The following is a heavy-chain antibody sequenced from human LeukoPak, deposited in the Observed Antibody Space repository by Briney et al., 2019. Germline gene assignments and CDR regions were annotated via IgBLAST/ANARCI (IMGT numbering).Heavy chain of an antibody. CDR1: GYTFTGYY. CDR3: ARESITMVRGGPNWFDP. D-gene: IGHD3-10*01. Sequence: ASVKVSCKASGYTFTGYYMHWVRQAPGQGLEWMGWININSGGTNYAQKFQGRVTMTRDTSISTAYMELSRLRSDDTAVYYCARESITMVRGGPNWFDPWGQETLVTVSS. J-gene: IGHJ5*02. V-gene: IGHV1-2*02. CDR2: ININSGGT.